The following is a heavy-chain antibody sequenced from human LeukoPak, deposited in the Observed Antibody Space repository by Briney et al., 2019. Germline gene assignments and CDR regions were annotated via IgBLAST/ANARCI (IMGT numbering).Heavy chain of an antibody. D-gene: IGHD6-13*01. CDR3: ARRDSSSVVPRWDP. CDR2: IYYSGNT. Sequence: KASETLSLTCTVSGGSIISSSYYWGWIRQPPGKGLEWIGSIYYSGNTYYNPSLKSRVTISVDTSKNQFSLKLSSVTAADTAVYYCARRDSSSVVPRWDPWGQGTLVTVSS. J-gene: IGHJ5*02. CDR1: GGSIISSSYY. V-gene: IGHV4-39*01.